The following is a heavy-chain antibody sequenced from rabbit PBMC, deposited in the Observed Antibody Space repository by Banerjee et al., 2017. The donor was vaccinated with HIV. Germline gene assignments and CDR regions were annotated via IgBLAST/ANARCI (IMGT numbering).Heavy chain of an antibody. CDR1: GLDFSSSDW. V-gene: IGHV1S40*01. CDR2: IYTGSGST. J-gene: IGHJ6*01. Sequence: QSLEESGGDLVKPGASLTLTCTASGLDFSSSDWICWVRQAPGKGLEWIAGIYTGSGSTYYARWVNGRFTISSHNAQNTLYLQLNSLTAADTATYFCARDISGYGGYAYGWDLWGPGTLVTVS. D-gene: IGHD6-1*01. CDR3: ARDISGYGGYAYGWDL.